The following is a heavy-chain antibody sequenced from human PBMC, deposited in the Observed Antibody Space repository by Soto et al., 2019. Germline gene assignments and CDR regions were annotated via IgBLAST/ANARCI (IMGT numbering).Heavy chain of an antibody. J-gene: IGHJ4*02. Sequence: GGSLRLSCAASGFTFSSYGMHWVRQAPGKGLEWVAVISYDGSNKYYADSVKGRFTISRDNSKNTLYLQMNSLRAEDTAVYYCAKGCPTHSSGWYYFDYWGQGTLVTVS. CDR3: AKGCPTHSSGWYYFDY. V-gene: IGHV3-30*18. CDR1: GFTFSSYG. D-gene: IGHD6-19*01. CDR2: ISYDGSNK.